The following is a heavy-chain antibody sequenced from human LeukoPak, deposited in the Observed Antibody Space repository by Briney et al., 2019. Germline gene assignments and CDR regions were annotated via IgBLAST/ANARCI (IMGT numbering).Heavy chain of an antibody. Sequence: SETLSLTCTVSGASITSYYWSWIRQPPGKGLEWIGYIYYSGSTTYKPSLKSRVTISVDTSKNQFSLKLSSVTAADTAVYYCARDYYGGLDYWGQGTLVTVSS. J-gene: IGHJ4*02. CDR1: GASITSYY. CDR3: ARDYYGGLDY. D-gene: IGHD3-10*01. V-gene: IGHV4-59*01. CDR2: IYYSGST.